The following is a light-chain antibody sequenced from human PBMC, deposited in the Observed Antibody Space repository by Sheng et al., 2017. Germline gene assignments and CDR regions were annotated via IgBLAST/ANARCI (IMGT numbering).Light chain of an antibody. V-gene: IGKV4-1*01. CDR3: QQYFSSPRT. J-gene: IGKJ1*01. CDR2: LAS. CDR1: QSVLYSSKNKNY. Sequence: DIVMTQSPDSLAVSLGERATINCKSSQSVLYSSKNKNYLSWYQQKPGQPPKLLIYLASTRESGVPDRFSGSGSGTDFTLTISSLQAEDVAVYYCQQYFSSPRTFGQGTKVEI.